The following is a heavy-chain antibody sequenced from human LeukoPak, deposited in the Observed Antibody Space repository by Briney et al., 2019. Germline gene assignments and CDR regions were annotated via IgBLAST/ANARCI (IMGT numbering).Heavy chain of an antibody. CDR2: ISYDGSNK. Sequence: GGSLRLSCAASGFTFSSYGMHWVRQAPGKGLEWVAVISYDGSNKYYADSVKGRFTISRDDAKNTLYLQMNSLRAEDTAVYYCARDTRDYSLDVWGQGTTVTVSS. V-gene: IGHV3-30*03. CDR3: ARDTRDYSLDV. CDR1: GFTFSSYG. J-gene: IGHJ6*02.